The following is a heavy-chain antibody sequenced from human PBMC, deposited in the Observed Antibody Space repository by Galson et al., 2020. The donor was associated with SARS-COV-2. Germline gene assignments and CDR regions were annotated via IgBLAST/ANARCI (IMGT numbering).Heavy chain of an antibody. CDR1: GFTFRNYG. CDR3: ATQREGGYRGYVNY. J-gene: IGHJ4*02. CDR2: IWYDGSNK. Sequence: AGSLRLSCAASGFTFRNYGKHWVRQAPGTGLEWEALIWYDGSNKYYADSVKGRFTIYKDNSKNTHYRQVSSLRAEDTAAYYCATQREGGYRGYVNYGGQGGLVIVSS. D-gene: IGHD5-12*01. V-gene: IGHV3-33*01.